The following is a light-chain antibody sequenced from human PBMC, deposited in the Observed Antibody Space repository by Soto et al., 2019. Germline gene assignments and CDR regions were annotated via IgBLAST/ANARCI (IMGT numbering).Light chain of an antibody. J-gene: IGKJ2*01. CDR1: QSVSSN. Sequence: EIVMTQSPATLSVSPGERATLSCRASQSVSSNLAWYQQKPGQAPRLLIYGASTRATGIPARFSGSGSGPEFTLTISSLQSEDFAVYYCQQYTNWPPLYTFGQGTKLEIK. CDR3: QQYTNWPPLYT. V-gene: IGKV3-15*01. CDR2: GAS.